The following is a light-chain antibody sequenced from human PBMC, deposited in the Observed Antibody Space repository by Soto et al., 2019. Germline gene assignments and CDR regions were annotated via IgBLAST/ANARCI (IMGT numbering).Light chain of an antibody. V-gene: IGKV3-20*01. CDR3: QQYGSAPQT. CDR2: AAS. Sequence: EIVFTQSPGTLSLSPGERATLSCRASHSVTTNYLAWSQQKPGQAPRLLIYAASGRSRGIPDRFSGSGSGTDFLVSIILLEPEDFAVYYCQQYGSAPQTFGQGTRV. J-gene: IGKJ1*01. CDR1: HSVTTNY.